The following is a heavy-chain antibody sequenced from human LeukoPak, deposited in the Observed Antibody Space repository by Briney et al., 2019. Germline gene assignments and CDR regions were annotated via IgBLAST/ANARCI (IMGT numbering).Heavy chain of an antibody. Sequence: ASVKVSCKASGYTFNTYGITWARQAPGQGLEWMGWISPYNGNTNYAQKFQGRVTLTTDTSTSTAYMELRSLRSDDTAVYYCARGPHERSGYPDDWGQGTLVTVSS. J-gene: IGHJ4*02. V-gene: IGHV1-18*01. CDR3: ARGPHERSGYPDD. D-gene: IGHD3-22*01. CDR1: GYTFNTYG. CDR2: ISPYNGNT.